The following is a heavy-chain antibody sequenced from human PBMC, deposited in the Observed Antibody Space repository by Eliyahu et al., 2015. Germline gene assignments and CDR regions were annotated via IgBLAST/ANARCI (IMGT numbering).Heavy chain of an antibody. D-gene: IGHD6-19*01. CDR2: IYYSGST. J-gene: IGHJ3*02. Sequence: QLQLQESGPGLVKPSETLSLTCTVXGGSISSXSYYWGWIRQPPGKGLEWIGSIYYSGSTYYNPPLKSRVTISVDTSKNQFSLKLSSVTAADTAVYYCARQLIKQWLTTGSAFDIWGQGTMVTVSS. CDR3: ARQLIKQWLTTGSAFDI. CDR1: GGSISSXSYY. V-gene: IGHV4-39*01.